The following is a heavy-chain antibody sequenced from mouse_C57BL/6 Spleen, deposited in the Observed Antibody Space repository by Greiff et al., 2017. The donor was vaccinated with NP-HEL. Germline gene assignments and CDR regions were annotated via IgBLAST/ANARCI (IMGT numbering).Heavy chain of an antibody. V-gene: IGHV14-3*01. Sequence: EVQLQQSVAELVRLGASVKLSCTASGFNIKNTYMHWVKQRPEQGLEWIGRIDPANGNTKYAPKFQGKATITADTSSNTAYLQLSSLTSEDTAIYYCAEGTYYGSSSYAMDYWGQGTSVTVSS. J-gene: IGHJ4*01. CDR2: IDPANGNT. D-gene: IGHD1-1*01. CDR1: GFNIKNTY. CDR3: AEGTYYGSSSYAMDY.